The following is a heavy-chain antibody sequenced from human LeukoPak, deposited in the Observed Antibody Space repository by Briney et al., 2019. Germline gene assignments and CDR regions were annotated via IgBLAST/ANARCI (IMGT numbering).Heavy chain of an antibody. CDR2: ISSDGRNI. CDR1: GFTFSTYS. D-gene: IGHD2-2*01. Sequence: PGGSLRLSCAASGFTFSTYSMHWVRQAPGKGLEWVAVISSDGRNIYYADSVKGRFTISRDNSKNTLYLQMNSLRAEDMAVYYCERDRIMPSAGEPFDYWGQGTLVTVSS. CDR3: ERDRIMPSAGEPFDY. J-gene: IGHJ4*02. V-gene: IGHV3-30-3*01.